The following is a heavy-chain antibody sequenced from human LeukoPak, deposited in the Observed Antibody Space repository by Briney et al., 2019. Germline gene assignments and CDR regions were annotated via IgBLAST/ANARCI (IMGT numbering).Heavy chain of an antibody. CDR1: GFTFSSYA. CDR3: ARALQYYDILTGYYP. CDR2: IKQDGSEK. Sequence: GGSLRLSCAASGFTFSSYAMHWVRQAPGKGLEWVANIKQDGSEKYYVDSVKGRFTISRDNAKNSLYLQMNSLRAEDTAVYYCARALQYYDILTGYYPWGQGTLVTVSS. D-gene: IGHD3-9*01. V-gene: IGHV3-7*01. J-gene: IGHJ5*02.